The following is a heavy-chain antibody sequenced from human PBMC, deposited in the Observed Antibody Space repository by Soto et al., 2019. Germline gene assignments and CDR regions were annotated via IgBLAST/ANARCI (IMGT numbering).Heavy chain of an antibody. CDR1: GGSISSGGYY. V-gene: IGHV4-31*03. CDR3: ARIATTTLGGPIDY. Sequence: SETLSLTCTVSGGSISSGGYYWSWIRQHPGKGLEWIGYIYYSGSTYYNPSLKSRVIISVYTSKNQFSLKLSSVSAADTAVYYCARIATTTLGGPIDYSGRRTLGTVSS. D-gene: IGHD4-4*01. CDR2: IYYSGST. J-gene: IGHJ4*02.